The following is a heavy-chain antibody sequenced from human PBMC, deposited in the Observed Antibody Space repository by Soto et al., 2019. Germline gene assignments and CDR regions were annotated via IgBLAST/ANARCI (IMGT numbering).Heavy chain of an antibody. CDR2: INPNSGGT. D-gene: IGHD2-21*01. J-gene: IGHJ5*01. CDR1: GFNFTDHY. V-gene: IGHV1-2*04. CDR3: ARDRVVSADDFTWFDS. Sequence: QVQLVQSGAEVRKPGASVKVSCKASGFNFTDHYMHWVRQAPGQGLEWMGWINPNSGGTKYAQNFQDWDTMTRDTSVSTMYMELRRVRSDDTAVYYCARDRVVSADDFTWFDSWGQGTLVTVSS.